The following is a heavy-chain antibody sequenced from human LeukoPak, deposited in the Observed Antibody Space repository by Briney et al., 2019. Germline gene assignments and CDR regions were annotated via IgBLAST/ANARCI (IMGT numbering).Heavy chain of an antibody. V-gene: IGHV4-61*02. D-gene: IGHD2-2*01. CDR1: GGSISSGSYY. J-gene: IGHJ5*02. Sequence: PSETLSLTCTVSGGSISSGSYYWSWIRQPAGKGLEWIGRIYTSGSTNYNPSLKGRVTISVDTSKNQFSLKLSSVTAADTAVYYCAIFPGTNRGDHSKNTWGQGTLVTVSS. CDR3: AIFPGTNRGDHSKNT. CDR2: IYTSGST.